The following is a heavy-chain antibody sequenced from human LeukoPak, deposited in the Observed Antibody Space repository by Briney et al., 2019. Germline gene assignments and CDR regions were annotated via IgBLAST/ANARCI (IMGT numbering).Heavy chain of an antibody. CDR1: GFIFSNYA. CDR2: ISVSGST. V-gene: IGHV3-23*01. Sequence: GGSLRLSCAASGFIFSNYAMSWVRQAPGKGLEWVSVISVSGSTYYADSVKGRFTISRDNSKKMLYLQMNSLRAEDTALYYCATVPTTWGQGTLVTVSS. CDR3: ATVPTT. D-gene: IGHD4-17*01. J-gene: IGHJ4*02.